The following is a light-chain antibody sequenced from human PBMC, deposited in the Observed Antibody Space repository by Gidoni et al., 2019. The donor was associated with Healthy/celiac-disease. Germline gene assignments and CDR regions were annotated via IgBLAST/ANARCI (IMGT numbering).Light chain of an antibody. V-gene: IGLV2-14*01. CDR3: SSYTSSSTRV. CDR1: SSDVGGYNY. CDR2: DVS. J-gene: IGLJ2*01. Sequence: QSALTQPASVSGSPGQSIPISCNGTSSDVGGYNYVSWYQQHPGKAPKLMIYDVSNRPSGVSNRFSGSKSGNTASLTISGLQAEDEADYYCSSYTSSSTRVFGGGTKLTVL.